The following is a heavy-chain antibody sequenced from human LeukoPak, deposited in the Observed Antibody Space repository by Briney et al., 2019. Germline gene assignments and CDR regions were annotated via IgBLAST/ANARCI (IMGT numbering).Heavy chain of an antibody. CDR3: ARPNSTSYYDSRGYDAFDV. Sequence: GESLKISCKGSGYSFTSYWISWGRQRPGKGPEWMGIIYPDDSDTRYSPSFQGQVTISADKSVRTAYLQWSSLKASDTAMYYCARPNSTSYYDSRGYDAFDVWGQGTMVTVSS. D-gene: IGHD3-22*01. J-gene: IGHJ3*01. CDR1: GYSFTSYW. CDR2: IYPDDSDT. V-gene: IGHV5-51*01.